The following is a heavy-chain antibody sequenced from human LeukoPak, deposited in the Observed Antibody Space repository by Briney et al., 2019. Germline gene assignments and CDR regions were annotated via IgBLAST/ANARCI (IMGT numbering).Heavy chain of an antibody. Sequence: GGSLRLSCAASGFTFSSYAMSWVRLAPGKGLEWVSAIISGGGTYYADSVKGRFTISRDTSKNTLHLQMNSLRAEDTAVYYCAKQPLVGATFDYWGQGTLVTVSS. CDR1: GFTFSSYA. D-gene: IGHD1-26*01. CDR2: IISGGGT. CDR3: AKQPLVGATFDY. J-gene: IGHJ4*02. V-gene: IGHV3-23*01.